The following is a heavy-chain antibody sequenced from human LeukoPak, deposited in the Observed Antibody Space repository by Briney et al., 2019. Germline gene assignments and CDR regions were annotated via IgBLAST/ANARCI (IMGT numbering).Heavy chain of an antibody. Sequence: GGSLRLSCAVSGITLSNYGMSWVRQAPGKGLEWVAGISDSGGSTKYADSVKGRFTISRDNPKNTLYLQMNSLRVEDTAVYFCAKRGVVIRVILVGFHKEAYYFDSWGQGALVTVSS. CDR2: ISDSGGST. CDR3: AKRGVVIRVILVGFHKEAYYFDS. V-gene: IGHV3-23*01. D-gene: IGHD3-22*01. J-gene: IGHJ4*02. CDR1: GITLSNYG.